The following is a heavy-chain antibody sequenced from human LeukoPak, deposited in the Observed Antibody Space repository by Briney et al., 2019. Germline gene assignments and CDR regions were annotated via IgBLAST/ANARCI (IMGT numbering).Heavy chain of an antibody. CDR1: GFTLSYYW. Sequence: GGSLRLSCAASGFTLSYYWMHWVRQGPGKGLVWVSTISGDGSTTHYADSVKGRFTLSRDNAKNTLYLEMNSLRAEDTAVYYCARDPRNKGFDPWGQGTLVTVSS. CDR2: ISGDGSTT. D-gene: IGHD1/OR15-1a*01. J-gene: IGHJ5*02. V-gene: IGHV3-74*01. CDR3: ARDPRNKGFDP.